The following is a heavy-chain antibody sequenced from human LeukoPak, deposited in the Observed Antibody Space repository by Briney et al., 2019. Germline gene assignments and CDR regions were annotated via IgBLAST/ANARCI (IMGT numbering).Heavy chain of an antibody. D-gene: IGHD3-3*01. J-gene: IGHJ3*02. V-gene: IGHV4-38-2*02. Sequence: PSETLSLTCTVSGYSISSGYYWGWIRQPPGEGLEWSGVIYHSGRTDYNPSLKRRGTISEAPSKNQFSLKLSSVTAADTAVYYCARASRGIFGVFEAFDIWGQGTMVTVSS. CDR3: ARASRGIFGVFEAFDI. CDR1: GYSISSGYY. CDR2: IYHSGRT.